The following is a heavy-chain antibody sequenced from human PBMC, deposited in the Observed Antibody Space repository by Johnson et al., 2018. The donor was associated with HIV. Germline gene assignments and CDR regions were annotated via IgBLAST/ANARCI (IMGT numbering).Heavy chain of an antibody. D-gene: IGHD3-10*01. CDR3: AKGTQATSLRESGSYGAFDI. CDR2: ISYDGSNK. CDR1: GFTVSSNY. J-gene: IGHJ3*02. V-gene: IGHV3-30*18. Sequence: QVQLVESGGGLIQPGGSLRLSCAASGFTVSSNYMSWVRQAPGKGLEWVAVISYDGSNKYYADSVKGRFTISRDYSENTLYVQMNSLRAEDTAVYYCAKGTQATSLRESGSYGAFDIWGQGTLVTVS.